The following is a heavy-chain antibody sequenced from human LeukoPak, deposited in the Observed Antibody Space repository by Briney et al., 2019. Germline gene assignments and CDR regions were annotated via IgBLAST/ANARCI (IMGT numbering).Heavy chain of an antibody. Sequence: GGSLRLSCAASGFTFSSYRMNWVRQAPGKGLEWVSYISGSSSTIYYADSVKGRFTISRDNAKNSLYLQMNSLRAEDTAVYYCARVVGSSGWYRGYFDYWGQGTLVTVSS. D-gene: IGHD6-19*01. J-gene: IGHJ4*02. CDR1: GFTFSSYR. V-gene: IGHV3-48*01. CDR3: ARVVGSSGWYRGYFDY. CDR2: ISGSSSTI.